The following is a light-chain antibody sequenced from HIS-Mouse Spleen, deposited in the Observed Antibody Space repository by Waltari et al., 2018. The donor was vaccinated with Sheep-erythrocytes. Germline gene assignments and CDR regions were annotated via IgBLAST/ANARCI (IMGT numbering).Light chain of an antibody. CDR2: QDS. Sequence: SYELTQPPSVSVSPGQTASIPCSGDKLGDKYACWYQQNPGQSPVLVIYQDSKRPSGVPERFSGANAGNTATLTISGTQAMDEADYYSQAWDSSIVVFGGGTKLTVL. CDR1: KLGDKY. J-gene: IGLJ2*01. CDR3: QAWDSSIVV. V-gene: IGLV3-1*01.